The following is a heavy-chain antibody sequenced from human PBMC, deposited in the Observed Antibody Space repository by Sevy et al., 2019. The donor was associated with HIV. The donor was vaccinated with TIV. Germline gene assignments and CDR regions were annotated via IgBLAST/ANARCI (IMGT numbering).Heavy chain of an antibody. V-gene: IGHV3-30*04. CDR3: ARPRFLEWLSSAAFDI. CDR2: IAYDGSNK. J-gene: IGHJ3*02. Sequence: GSLRLSCTASGFVFSSYAMHWVRQAPGKGLEWVAFIAYDGSNKNYADSVKGRFTPSRDNSKNTLYLQMNSLGAEDTAVYYCARPRFLEWLSSAAFDIWGQGTMVTVSS. D-gene: IGHD3-3*01. CDR1: GFVFSSYA.